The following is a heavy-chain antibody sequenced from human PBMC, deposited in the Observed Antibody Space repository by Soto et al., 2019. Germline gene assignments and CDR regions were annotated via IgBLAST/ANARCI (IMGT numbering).Heavy chain of an antibody. V-gene: IGHV5-51*01. CDR2: IYPDDSDI. Sequence: GESLKISCQGSGYRFSAYWIAWVRQMHGKGLECMGVIYPDDSDIRYSPSFQGQVAISADKSVSTAYLQWNSLKASDTAMYFCARLPPISVAGGTIDYWGQGTLVTVSS. CDR1: GYRFSAYW. J-gene: IGHJ4*02. D-gene: IGHD6-19*01. CDR3: ARLPPISVAGGTIDY.